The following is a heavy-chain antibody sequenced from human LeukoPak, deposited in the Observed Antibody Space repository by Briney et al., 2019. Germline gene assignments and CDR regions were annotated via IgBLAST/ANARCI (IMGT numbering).Heavy chain of an antibody. CDR2: IYYSGSA. CDR1: GGSISSSNYY. J-gene: IGHJ4*02. V-gene: IGHV4-39*07. Sequence: SETLSLTCTVSGGSISSSNYYWGWIRQPPGKGLEWIGNIYYSGSAYFNPSLKSRVTMSVDTSKNQFSLELSSVTAADTAVYYCARENDTSGFSASGFDSWGQGTLVTVSS. D-gene: IGHD3-22*01. CDR3: ARENDTSGFSASGFDS.